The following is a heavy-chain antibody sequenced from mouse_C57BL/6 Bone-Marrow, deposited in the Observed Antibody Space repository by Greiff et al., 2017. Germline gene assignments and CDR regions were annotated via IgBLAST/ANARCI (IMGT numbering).Heavy chain of an antibody. CDR3: VRDHYGSSYGFAY. CDR2: IRSNSSNYAT. Sequence: DVMLVESGGGLVQPKGSLKLSCAASGFTFNTYAMHWVRQAPGTGLEWVARIRSNSSNYATYYADSVQDRFSISRDDSKSMLYLQMNNLKTEDTAMYYCVRDHYGSSYGFAYWGQGTLVTVSA. J-gene: IGHJ3*01. D-gene: IGHD1-1*01. V-gene: IGHV10-3*01. CDR1: GFTFNTYA.